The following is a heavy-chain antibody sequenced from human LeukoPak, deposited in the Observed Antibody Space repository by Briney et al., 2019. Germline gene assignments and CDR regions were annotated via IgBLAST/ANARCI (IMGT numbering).Heavy chain of an antibody. Sequence: GGSLRLSCAASGFTFSSYSMNWVRQAPGKGQEWVSSISRSSSYIYYADSLKGRFTTSRDNATNSLYLQRNTRRAEAPAGFYGSRAWPEDIVVVPAASFDYWGPGNLVTGSS. J-gene: IGHJ4*02. CDR1: GFTFSSYS. V-gene: IGHV3-21*01. CDR3: SRAWPEDIVVVPAASFDY. D-gene: IGHD2-2*01. CDR2: ISRSSSYI.